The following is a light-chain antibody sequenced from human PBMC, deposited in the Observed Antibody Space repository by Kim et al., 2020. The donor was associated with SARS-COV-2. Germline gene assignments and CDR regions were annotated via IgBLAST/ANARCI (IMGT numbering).Light chain of an antibody. V-gene: IGLV3-21*04. J-gene: IGLJ3*02. CDR3: QVWDSSSDHRV. CDR2: YDS. Sequence: SYELTQPPSASVAPGKTARITCGGNNIGSKSVHWYQQKPGQAPVLVIYYDSDRPAGIPERFSGSNSGNTATLTISSVEAGDEADYYCQVWDSSSDHRVFGGGTKLTVL. CDR1: NIGSKS.